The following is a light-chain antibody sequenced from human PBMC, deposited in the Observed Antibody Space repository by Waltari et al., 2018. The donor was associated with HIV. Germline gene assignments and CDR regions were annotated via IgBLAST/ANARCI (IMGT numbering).Light chain of an antibody. CDR3: QRYEPSTHMYT. CDR2: DTS. V-gene: IGKV3-20*01. CDR1: QTITTNY. J-gene: IGKJ2*01. Sequence: DTVLTQSPGTLSLSPVDRVTLSCPASQTITTNYLSWYQQRAGPPPPLLIYDTSSSATGIPDRFSGSGSGTDFTLTISSLEPEDVALYFCQRYEPSTHMYTFGQGTRLEV.